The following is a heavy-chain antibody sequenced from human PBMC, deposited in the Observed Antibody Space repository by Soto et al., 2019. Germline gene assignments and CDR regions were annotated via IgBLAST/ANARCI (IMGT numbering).Heavy chain of an antibody. CDR2: LKSDGLTR. J-gene: IGHJ1*01. CDR3: ARGLYGDPREYFQY. Sequence: PGGSLRLSCVGTGFRFSSFAMHWVRQAPGKGLEWVAVLKSDGLTRDYVDSVKGRFTISRDNSRNTVYLQMNSLRAEDTAVYYCARGLYGDPREYFQYWGQGTLVTVSS. CDR1: GFRFSSFA. V-gene: IGHV3-33*05. D-gene: IGHD4-17*01.